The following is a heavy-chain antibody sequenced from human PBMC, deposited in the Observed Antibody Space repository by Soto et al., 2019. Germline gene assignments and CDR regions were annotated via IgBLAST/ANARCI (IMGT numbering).Heavy chain of an antibody. Sequence: AASVKVSCKASGYTFTSYDINWVREATGQGLEWMGWMNPNSGNTGYAQKFQGRVTMTRNTSISTAYMELSSLRSEDTAVYYCARGRGSSYYYYYYGMDVWGQGTTVTVSS. J-gene: IGHJ6*02. CDR2: MNPNSGNT. D-gene: IGHD6-13*01. CDR3: ARGRGSSYYYYYYGMDV. V-gene: IGHV1-8*01. CDR1: GYTFTSYD.